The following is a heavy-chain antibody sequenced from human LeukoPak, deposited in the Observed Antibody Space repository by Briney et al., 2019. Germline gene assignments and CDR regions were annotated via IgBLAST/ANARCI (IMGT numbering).Heavy chain of an antibody. J-gene: IGHJ4*02. Sequence: GGSLRLSCAASGFTFSSYSMNWVRQAPGKGVEWVSHITASGTAMFYADSVKGRFTISRDNAKNSLYLQMNSLRDEDTAVYYCASSESYRFDYWGQGTLVTVSS. V-gene: IGHV3-48*02. CDR3: ASSESYRFDY. CDR2: ITASGTAM. CDR1: GFTFSSYS. D-gene: IGHD1-26*01.